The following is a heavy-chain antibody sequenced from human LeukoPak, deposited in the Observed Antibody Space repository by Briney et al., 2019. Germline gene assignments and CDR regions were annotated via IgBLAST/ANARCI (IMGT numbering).Heavy chain of an antibody. V-gene: IGHV3-7*03. D-gene: IGHD1-7*01. CDR1: GFTFSTYW. CDR3: AKSSYY. CDR2: IKQDGTEK. J-gene: IGHJ4*02. Sequence: GGSLRLSCAASGFTFSTYWMSWVRQAPGKGLEWVAVIKQDGTEKYYVDSVKGRFTISRDNAKNSLYLQMNSLTAEDTAVYYCAKSSYYWGQGTLVTVSS.